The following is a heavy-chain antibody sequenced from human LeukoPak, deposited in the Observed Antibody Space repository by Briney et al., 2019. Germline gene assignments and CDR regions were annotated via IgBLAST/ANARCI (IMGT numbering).Heavy chain of an antibody. CDR1: GFTFGDYA. J-gene: IGHJ4*02. Sequence: GRSLRLSCTASGFTFGDYAMSRFRQAPGKGLQWVGYIRSKAYGATTEYAASVKGRFTISRDDSKSIAYLQMNSLKTEDTAVYYCTREYYYHSSGFDYWGQGTLVTVSS. CDR3: TREYYYHSSGFDY. D-gene: IGHD3-22*01. CDR2: IRSKAYGATT. V-gene: IGHV3-49*03.